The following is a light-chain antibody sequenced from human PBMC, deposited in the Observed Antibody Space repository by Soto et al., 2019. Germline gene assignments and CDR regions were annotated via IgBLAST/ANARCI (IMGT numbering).Light chain of an antibody. CDR3: QQYGSSGT. J-gene: IGKJ1*01. CDR2: DAS. Sequence: IVLTHSPATLSVSPGQRATLSSRASQSVRSERLAWYQQKRGQAPTLLIFDASSRASGTPDRFSGSGSGTDFTLTISRLEPGDFAVYYCQQYGSSGTFGQGTKVE. CDR1: QSVRSER. V-gene: IGKV3-20*01.